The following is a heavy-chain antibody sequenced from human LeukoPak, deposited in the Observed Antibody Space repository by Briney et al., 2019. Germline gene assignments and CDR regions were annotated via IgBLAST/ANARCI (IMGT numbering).Heavy chain of an antibody. Sequence: SETLSLTCTVSGGSISSSSFYWGWIRQPPGKGLEWIGSIYYSGSTYYNPSLKSRVAISVDTSKNQFSLKLTSVTAADTAVYYCASEHYDFWSGYLTPPSDYWGQGTLVTVSS. V-gene: IGHV4-39*02. D-gene: IGHD3-3*01. CDR3: ASEHYDFWSGYLTPPSDY. CDR1: GGSISSSSFY. J-gene: IGHJ4*02. CDR2: IYYSGST.